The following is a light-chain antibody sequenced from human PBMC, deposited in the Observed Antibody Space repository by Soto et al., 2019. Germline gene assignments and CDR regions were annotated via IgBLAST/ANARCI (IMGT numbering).Light chain of an antibody. V-gene: IGLV2-11*01. Sequence: QSVPSPLRSVSGTRGQSVSICCTETTGDGGGYNYVSWYQEQPGKAPKLTIYDVSKRPSGVPDRFSGSKSGNTASLPMSGLQAEDEADYYCCSYAGSYPYVFGTGTKVNV. CDR1: TGDGGGYNY. CDR3: CSYAGSYPYV. CDR2: DVS. J-gene: IGLJ1*01.